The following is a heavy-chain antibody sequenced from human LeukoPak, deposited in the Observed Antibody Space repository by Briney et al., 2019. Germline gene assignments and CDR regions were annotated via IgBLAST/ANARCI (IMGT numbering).Heavy chain of an antibody. CDR2: FDPEDGET. D-gene: IGHD2-2*01. CDR1: GYTLTELS. CDR3: ATGQKYCSSTSCSYYFDY. V-gene: IGHV1-24*01. J-gene: IGHJ4*02. Sequence: ASVKVACKVSGYTLTELSMHWVRQAPGKGLEWMGGFDPEDGETIYAQKFQGRVTMTEDTSTDTAYMELSSLRSEDTAVYYCATGQKYCSSTSCSYYFDYWGQGTLVTVSS.